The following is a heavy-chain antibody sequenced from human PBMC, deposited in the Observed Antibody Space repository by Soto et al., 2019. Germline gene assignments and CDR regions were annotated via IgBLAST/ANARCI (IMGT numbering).Heavy chain of an antibody. J-gene: IGHJ5*02. D-gene: IGHD3-3*01. Sequence: SETLSLTCTVSGGSISSSSYYWGWIRQPPGKGLEWIGYIYYSGSTYYNPSLKSRVTISVDTSKNQFSLKLNSVTAADTAVYYCARAYYDFWSGYWRWFDPWGQGTLVTVSS. CDR2: IYYSGST. CDR1: GGSISSSSYY. V-gene: IGHV4-39*07. CDR3: ARAYYDFWSGYWRWFDP.